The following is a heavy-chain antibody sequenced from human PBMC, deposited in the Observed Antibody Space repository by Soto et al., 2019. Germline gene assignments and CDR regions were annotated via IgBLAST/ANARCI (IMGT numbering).Heavy chain of an antibody. D-gene: IGHD1-7*01. CDR3: AREGVTGTTRQYYMDV. CDR2: ISSSGSTI. CDR1: GFTFSDYY. V-gene: IGHV3-11*01. Sequence: PGGSLRLSCAASGFTFSDYYMSWIRQAPGKGLEWVSYISSSGSTIYYADSVKGRFTISRDNAKNSLYLQMNSLRAEDTAVYYCAREGVTGTTRQYYMDVWGKGTPVTVSS. J-gene: IGHJ6*03.